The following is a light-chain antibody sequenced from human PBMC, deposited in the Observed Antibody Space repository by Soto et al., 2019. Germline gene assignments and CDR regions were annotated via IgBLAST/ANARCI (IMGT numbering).Light chain of an antibody. V-gene: IGLV2-14*01. CDR1: SSDVGGYNY. CDR3: SSYTTTNPYV. CDR2: EVT. J-gene: IGLJ1*01. Sequence: QSALTQPASVSGSPGQSITISCTGTSSDVGGYNYVSWYQQYPGKAPKLMIYEVTHRPSDVSSRFSGSKSGNTASLTISGLQAEDAADYYCSSYTTTNPYVFGTGTKLTVL.